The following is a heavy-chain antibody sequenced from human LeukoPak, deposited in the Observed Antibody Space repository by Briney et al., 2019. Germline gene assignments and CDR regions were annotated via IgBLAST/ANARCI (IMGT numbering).Heavy chain of an antibody. CDR3: AREGRSSTPGY. CDR2: ISGSGNT. Sequence: SETLSLTCSVSGGSIRSYYWSWIRQPAGKKLGWIGRISGSGNTDYNPSLKSRLTMSVDTSKNQFSLKLNSVTAADTAVYYCAREGRSSTPGYWGQGTLVTVSS. CDR1: GGSIRSYY. D-gene: IGHD2-15*01. J-gene: IGHJ4*01. V-gene: IGHV4-4*07.